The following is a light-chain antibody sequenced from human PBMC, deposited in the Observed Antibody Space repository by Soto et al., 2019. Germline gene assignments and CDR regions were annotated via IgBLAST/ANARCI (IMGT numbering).Light chain of an antibody. CDR3: SSYSSTSTLFV. Sequence: QSVLTQPASVSGSPGQSITISCTGTSSDIGGYNFVSWYQQHPGNAPKLMISEVNNRPSGVSDRFSGSKSGNTASLTISGLQSEDEGDYYCSSYSSTSTLFVFGTGTKVTVL. V-gene: IGLV2-14*03. CDR1: SSDIGGYNF. J-gene: IGLJ1*01. CDR2: EVN.